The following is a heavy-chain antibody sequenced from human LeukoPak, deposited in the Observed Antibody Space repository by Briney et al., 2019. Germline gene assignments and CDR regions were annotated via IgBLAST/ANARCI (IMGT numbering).Heavy chain of an antibody. J-gene: IGHJ6*03. CDR1: GGSISSSNW. CDR2: IYHSGST. D-gene: IGHD3-10*01. CDR3: ARHFYYYGSGILNYMDV. Sequence: SGTLSLTCAVSGGSISSSNWWSWVRQPPGKGLEWIGEIYHSGSTNYNPSLKSRVTISVDKSKNQFSLNLSSVTAADTAVYYCARHFYYYGSGILNYMDVWGKGTTVTISS. V-gene: IGHV4-4*02.